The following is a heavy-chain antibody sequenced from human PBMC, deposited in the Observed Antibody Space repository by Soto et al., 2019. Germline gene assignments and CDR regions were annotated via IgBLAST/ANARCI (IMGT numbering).Heavy chain of an antibody. CDR2: ISGSGGST. D-gene: IGHD2-2*01. V-gene: IGHV3-23*01. Sequence: PGGSLRLSCAASGFTFSSYAMSWVRQAPGKGLEWVSAISGSGGSTYYADSVKGRFTISRDNSKNTLYLQMNSLRAEDTAVYYCAKGAKRSTSSPSNWFDPWGQGTLVTVSS. CDR1: GFTFSSYA. CDR3: AKGAKRSTSSPSNWFDP. J-gene: IGHJ5*02.